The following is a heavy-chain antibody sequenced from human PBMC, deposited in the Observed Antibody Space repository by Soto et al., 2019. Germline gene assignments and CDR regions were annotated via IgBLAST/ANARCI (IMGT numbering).Heavy chain of an antibody. V-gene: IGHV3-23*01. CDR2: ITSGGDDT. CDR3: AKLGSSSWSPHYYFDY. Sequence: PGGSLRLSCAASGFTFNNFAMGWVRQAPGKGLEWVSAITSGGDDTYYLDSVKGQFTISRDNSKNTLYLQMNSLRAEDTAIYYCAKLGSSSWSPHYYFDYWGQGTLVTVSS. D-gene: IGHD2-2*01. J-gene: IGHJ4*02. CDR1: GFTFNNFA.